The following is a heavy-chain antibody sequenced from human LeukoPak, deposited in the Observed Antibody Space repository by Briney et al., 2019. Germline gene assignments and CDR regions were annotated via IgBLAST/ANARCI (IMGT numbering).Heavy chain of an antibody. J-gene: IGHJ1*01. CDR1: GFTFSSYS. CDR3: ARDDSSGYYYSAFQH. V-gene: IGHV3-30*03. Sequence: GGSLRLSCAASGFTFSSYSMNWVRQAPGKGLEWVAVISYDGSNKYYADSVKGRFTISRDNSKNTLYLQMNSLRAEDTAVYYCARDDSSGYYYSAFQHWGQGTLVTVSS. D-gene: IGHD3-22*01. CDR2: ISYDGSNK.